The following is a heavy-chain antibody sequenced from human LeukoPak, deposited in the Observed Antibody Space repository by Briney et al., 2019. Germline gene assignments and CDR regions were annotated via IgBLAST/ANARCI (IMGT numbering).Heavy chain of an antibody. V-gene: IGHV3-66*01. CDR3: ARSIAAAEPIDY. CDR1: GFTSSSNY. J-gene: IGHJ4*02. CDR2: IYSGGST. Sequence: GGSLRLSWAASGFTSSSNYMSWARQAPGKGREGVSVIYSGGSTYYADSVKGRFTISRDNSKNTLYLQMNSLRAEDTAVYYCARSIAAAEPIDYWGQGTLVTVSS. D-gene: IGHD6-13*01.